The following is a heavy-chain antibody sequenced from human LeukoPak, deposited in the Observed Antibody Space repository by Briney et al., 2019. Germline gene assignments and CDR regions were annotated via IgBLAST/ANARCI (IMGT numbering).Heavy chain of an antibody. D-gene: IGHD3-3*01. Sequence: GGSLRLSCAASGFTFSSYAMSWVRQAPGKGLEWVSAISGSGGSTYYADSVKGRFTIPRDNSKNTLYLQMNSLRAEDTAVYYCAKDSTMDDFWSGYYTFGYWGQGTLVTVSS. V-gene: IGHV3-23*01. CDR3: AKDSTMDDFWSGYYTFGY. CDR1: GFTFSSYA. J-gene: IGHJ4*02. CDR2: ISGSGGST.